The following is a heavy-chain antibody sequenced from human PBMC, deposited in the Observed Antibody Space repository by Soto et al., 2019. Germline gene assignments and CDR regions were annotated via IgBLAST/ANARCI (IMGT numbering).Heavy chain of an antibody. V-gene: IGHV4-34*01. J-gene: IGHJ4*02. CDR3: ARGFQGPFDY. CDR2: INHSGST. Sequence: LSLTCAVYGGSFSGYYWSWIRQPPGKGLEWIGEINHSGSTNYNPSLKSRVTISVDTSKNQFSLKLSSVTAADTAVYYCARGFQGPFDYWGQGTLVTVSS. CDR1: GGSFSGYY.